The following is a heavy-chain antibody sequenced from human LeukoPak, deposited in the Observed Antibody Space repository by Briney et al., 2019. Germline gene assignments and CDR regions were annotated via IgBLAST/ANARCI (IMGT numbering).Heavy chain of an antibody. CDR2: IYPGDSDT. CDR1: GYSFTNYW. Sequence: GESLKISCKGSGYSFTNYWIGWERQMPGKGLEWMGIIYPGDSDTRYSPSFQGQVTISADKSISTAYLQWSSLKASDTAMYYCASPYGSGSYSFGMDVWGQGTTVTASS. J-gene: IGHJ6*02. V-gene: IGHV5-51*01. D-gene: IGHD3-10*01. CDR3: ASPYGSGSYSFGMDV.